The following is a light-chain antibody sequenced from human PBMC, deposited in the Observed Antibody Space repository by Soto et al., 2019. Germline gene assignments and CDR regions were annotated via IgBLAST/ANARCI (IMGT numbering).Light chain of an antibody. J-gene: IGKJ2*01. Sequence: EIVMTQSPATLSVSLGERATLSCRASQSVSSDLAWYQQKPGQSPRLLIYGASTRATGIPARFSGSGSGTEFTLTISSLQSEDFAVYYCQQYKNWPLYTFGQGTKLEIK. CDR3: QQYKNWPLYT. V-gene: IGKV3-15*01. CDR2: GAS. CDR1: QSVSSD.